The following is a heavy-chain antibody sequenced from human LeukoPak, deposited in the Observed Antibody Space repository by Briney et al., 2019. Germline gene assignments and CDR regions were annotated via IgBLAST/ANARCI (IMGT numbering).Heavy chain of an antibody. Sequence: GGSLRLSCAASGFTFSSYGMSWVRQAPGKGLEWVSAISGSGGSTYYADSVKGRFTISRDNSKNTLYLQMNSLRPEDTAFYYCAKDISSVESRAYNYWGQGTLVTVSS. CDR1: GFTFSSYG. CDR3: AKDISSVESRAYNY. J-gene: IGHJ4*02. CDR2: ISGSGGST. D-gene: IGHD3-16*01. V-gene: IGHV3-23*01.